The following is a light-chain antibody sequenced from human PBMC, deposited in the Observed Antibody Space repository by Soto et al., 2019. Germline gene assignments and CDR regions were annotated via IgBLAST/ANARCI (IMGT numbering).Light chain of an antibody. Sequence: DIQMTQSPSTLAASVGDTVTMTCRSSSKWLAWYQKKPGKAPKLLIYDVSNLERGVPPRFSGSTSGAESTLTITGLQPDDLGTYYCKHTTEFTFGQGTKVEIK. CDR1: SSSKW. CDR2: DVS. J-gene: IGKJ2*01. V-gene: IGKV1-5*01. CDR3: KHTTEFT.